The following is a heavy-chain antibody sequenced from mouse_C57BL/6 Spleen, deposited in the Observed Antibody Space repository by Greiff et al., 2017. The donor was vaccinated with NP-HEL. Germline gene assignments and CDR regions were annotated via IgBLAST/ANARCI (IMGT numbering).Heavy chain of an antibody. J-gene: IGHJ4*01. CDR1: GYTFTSYW. CDR3: ARPLYYDYAMDY. CDR2: IHPNSGST. D-gene: IGHD2-4*01. Sequence: QVHVKQSGAELVKPGASVKLSCKASGYTFTSYWMHWVKQRPGQGLEWIGMIHPNSGSTNYNEKFKSKATLTVDKSSSTAYMQLSSLTSEDSAVYYCARPLYYDYAMDYWGQGTSVTVSS. V-gene: IGHV1-64*01.